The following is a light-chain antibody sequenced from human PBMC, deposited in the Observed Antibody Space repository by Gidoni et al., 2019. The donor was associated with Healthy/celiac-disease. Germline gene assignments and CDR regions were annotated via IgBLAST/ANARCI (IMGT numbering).Light chain of an antibody. CDR3: QQYNSYPWT. J-gene: IGKJ1*01. V-gene: IGKV1-5*01. CDR1: QSISSW. CDR2: YAS. Sequence: DIQMTQSPSTLSASVGDRVTITCRASQSISSWLAWYQQKPGKAPKLLIYYASSLESGVPSRFSGRGSGTEFTLTISSLQPDDFATDYCQQYNSYPWTFGQGTKVEIK.